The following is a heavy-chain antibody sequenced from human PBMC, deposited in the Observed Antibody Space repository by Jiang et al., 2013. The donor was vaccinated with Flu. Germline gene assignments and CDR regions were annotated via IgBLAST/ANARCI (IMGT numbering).Heavy chain of an antibody. Sequence: QLLESGGGVVQPGRSLRLSCAASGFTFSSYAMHWVRQAPGKGLEWVAVISYDGSNKYYADSVKGRFTISRDNSKNTLYLQMNSLRAEDTAVYYCARSSSSWYGGPFDYWGQGTLVTVSS. V-gene: IGHV3-30-3*01. CDR1: GFTFSSYA. CDR2: ISYDGSNK. D-gene: IGHD6-13*01. CDR3: ARSSSSWYGGPFDY. J-gene: IGHJ4*02.